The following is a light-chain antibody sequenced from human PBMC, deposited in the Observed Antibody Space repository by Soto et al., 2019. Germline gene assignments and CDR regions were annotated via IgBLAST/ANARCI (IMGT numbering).Light chain of an antibody. CDR3: SSFTSINTWV. J-gene: IGLJ3*02. V-gene: IGLV2-14*01. CDR1: SSDVGGYNY. CDR2: EVS. Sequence: QSALTQPASVSGSPGQSITISCTGTSSDVGGYNYVSWYQQHPGKAPKLMIYEVSNRPSGVSNRFSGSKSGNTASLTISGLQAEDEADYYCSSFTSINTWVFGDGTQLTVL.